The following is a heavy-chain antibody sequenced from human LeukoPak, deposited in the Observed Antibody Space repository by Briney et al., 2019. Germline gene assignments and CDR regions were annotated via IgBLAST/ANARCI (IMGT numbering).Heavy chain of an antibody. CDR2: ITDRGGIT. CDR1: GFTFSNHP. Sequence: GGSLRLSCAASGFTFSNHPMSWVRQAPGKGLEWVSTITDRGGITYYADSVKGHFTISRDNSKNTLYLQMNSLRAEDTAVYYCAKILPMNENFDYWGQGTLVTVSS. J-gene: IGHJ4*02. D-gene: IGHD1-1*01. CDR3: AKILPMNENFDY. V-gene: IGHV3-23*01.